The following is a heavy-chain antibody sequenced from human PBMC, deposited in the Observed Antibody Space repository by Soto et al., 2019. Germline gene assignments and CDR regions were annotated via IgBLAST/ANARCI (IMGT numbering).Heavy chain of an antibody. Sequence: PGGSLRLSCAASGFTFSSDAMRCVRQAPGKGLEWVSAISGSGGSTYYADSVKGRFTISRDNSKNTLYLQMNSLRAEVTAVYSCAKYRRCRGYDWVPVGSWGLRRLFTVSS. J-gene: IGHJ4*02. CDR1: GFTFSSDA. CDR2: ISGSGGST. CDR3: AKYRRCRGYDWVPVGS. V-gene: IGHV3-23*01. D-gene: IGHD5-12*01.